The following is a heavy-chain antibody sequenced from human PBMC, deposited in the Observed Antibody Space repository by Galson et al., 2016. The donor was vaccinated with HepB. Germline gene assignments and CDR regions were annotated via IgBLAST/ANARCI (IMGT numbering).Heavy chain of an antibody. CDR3: ATSNSYGYVH. CDR2: ISGTGYRR. CDR1: GSTFSTHA. V-gene: IGHV3-23*01. D-gene: IGHD5-18*01. Sequence: SLRLSCAASGSTFSTHAMSWVRQAPGKGLEWVSAISGTGYRRDYADSVKGRFTISRDNLKNTVHLQMDSLRAEDTALYYCATSNSYGYVHWGQGALVTVSS. J-gene: IGHJ4*02.